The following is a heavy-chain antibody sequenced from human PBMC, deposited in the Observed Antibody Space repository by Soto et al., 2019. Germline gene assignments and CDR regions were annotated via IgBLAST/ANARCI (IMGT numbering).Heavy chain of an antibody. CDR1: GFSLTTSVVG. J-gene: IGHJ5*02. D-gene: IGHD4-17*01. V-gene: IGHV2-5*01. CDR3: AHRTTTVTWGFDP. Sequence: QITLKESGPTLVKPTQTLTLTCNFSGFSLTTSVVGVGWIRQPPGKALEWLALIYWYDDKRYTPSLKSRLTITKDTATNQVVLTLTNMDPADTATYFCAHRTTTVTWGFDPWGQGTLVTVSS. CDR2: IYWYDDK.